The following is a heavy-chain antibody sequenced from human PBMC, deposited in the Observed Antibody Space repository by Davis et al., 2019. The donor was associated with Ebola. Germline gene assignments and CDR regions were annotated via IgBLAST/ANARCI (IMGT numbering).Heavy chain of an antibody. CDR1: GFTFSSYA. Sequence: GESLKISCAASGFTFSSYAMNWVRQAPGKGLEWVSAISGSGGSPYYADSVMGRFSISRDNSKNTLYLQMNSLRVEDTAVYYCARDPNQYGVLDHWGQGTLVTVSS. CDR2: ISGSGGSP. D-gene: IGHD4-17*01. V-gene: IGHV3-23*01. J-gene: IGHJ4*02. CDR3: ARDPNQYGVLDH.